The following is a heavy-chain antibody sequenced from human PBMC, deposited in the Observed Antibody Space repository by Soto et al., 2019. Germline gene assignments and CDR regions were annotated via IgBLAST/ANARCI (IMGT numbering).Heavy chain of an antibody. V-gene: IGHV4-59*08. CDR3: ARLGGHQQYLDV. J-gene: IGHJ6*03. D-gene: IGHD6-13*01. Sequence: PSETLSLTCTVSGGSTSSYFWSWIRQPPGKGLEWIAYIHDSGITNHNPSLKTRVSTSVDTSKSQFSLKLSSVTAADTAVYYCARLGGHQQYLDVWGKGTTVTVSS. CDR2: IHDSGIT. CDR1: GGSTSSYF.